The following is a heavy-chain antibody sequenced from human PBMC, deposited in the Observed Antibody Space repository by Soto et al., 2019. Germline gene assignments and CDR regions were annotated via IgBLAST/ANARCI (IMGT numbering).Heavy chain of an antibody. CDR1: GFTFSSNA. J-gene: IGHJ4*02. CDR2: ISGSGGST. CDR3: AKADLGQLVRMVGVGYFDY. D-gene: IGHD6-6*01. Sequence: EVQLLESGGGLVQPGGSLRLSCAASGFTFSSNAMSWVRQAPGKGLEWVLAISGSGGSTYYADFVKGRFTISRDNSKNTLSLQMNSRKAEDTAVYSCAKADLGQLVRMVGVGYFDYWGQGTLVTVSS. V-gene: IGHV3-23*01.